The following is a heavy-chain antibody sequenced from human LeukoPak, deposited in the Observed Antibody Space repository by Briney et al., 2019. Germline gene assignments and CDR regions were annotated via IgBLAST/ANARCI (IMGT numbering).Heavy chain of an antibody. Sequence: KPSETLSLTCAVYGGSFSGYYWSWIRQPPGKGLEWIGEINHSGSTNYNPSLKSRVTISVDTSKNQFSLKLSSVTAADTAVYYCARKGRTFFDPWGQGTLVTVSS. CDR3: ARKGRTFFDP. J-gene: IGHJ5*02. D-gene: IGHD2-15*01. V-gene: IGHV4-34*01. CDR2: INHSGST. CDR1: GGSFSGYY.